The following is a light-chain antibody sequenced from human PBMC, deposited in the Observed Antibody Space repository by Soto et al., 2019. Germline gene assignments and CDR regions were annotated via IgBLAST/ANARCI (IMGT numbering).Light chain of an antibody. CDR2: GAS. CDR1: QSVSSNY. J-gene: IGKJ1*01. Sequence: EIVLTQSPGTLSLSPGERATLSYRATQSVSSNYLAWYQQKSGQAPRLLIYGASSRATGIPDRFSGGGSGTDFTLTITRLEPEDFAVYFCLQYGGLPRTFGQGTKVDIK. V-gene: IGKV3-20*01. CDR3: LQYGGLPRT.